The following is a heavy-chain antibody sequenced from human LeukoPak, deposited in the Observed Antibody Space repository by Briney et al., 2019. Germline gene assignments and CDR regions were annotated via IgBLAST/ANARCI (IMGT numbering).Heavy chain of an antibody. CDR2: ISSSSSYI. V-gene: IGHV3-21*01. Sequence: GGSLRLSCAASGFTFSSYSINWVRQAPGKGLEWVSSISSSSSYIYYADSVKGRFTISRDNAKNSLFLQMNSLRAEDTAVYYCARDSDFDSSGYYPYYYYYYKMDVWGQGTTVTVSS. J-gene: IGHJ6*02. CDR3: ARDSDFDSSGYYPYYYYYYKMDV. CDR1: GFTFSSYS. D-gene: IGHD3-22*01.